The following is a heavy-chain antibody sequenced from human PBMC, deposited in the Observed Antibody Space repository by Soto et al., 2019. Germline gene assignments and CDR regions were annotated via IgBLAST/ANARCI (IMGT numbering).Heavy chain of an antibody. V-gene: IGHV1-18*01. D-gene: IGHD2-15*01. J-gene: IGHJ5*02. CDR2: ISANNGNT. CDR3: AGAYSPGLFDP. Sequence: QVQLVQSGAEVKKPGASVKVSCKASGYTFTSYGISWVRQAPGQGLEWMGWISANNGNTKYAQNFQGRVTMTTDTSTSTAYMELRSLRSDDTAVYYCAGAYSPGLFDPWGQGTLVTVSS. CDR1: GYTFTSYG.